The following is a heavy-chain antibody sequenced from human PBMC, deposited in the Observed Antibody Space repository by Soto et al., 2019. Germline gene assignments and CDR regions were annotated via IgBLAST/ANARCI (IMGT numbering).Heavy chain of an antibody. Sequence: QVQLVESGGGVVQPGRSLRLSCAASGFTFSSYGMHWVRQAQGKGLEWVAVISYDGSNKYYADSVKGRFTISRDNSKNTLYLQMNSLRAEDTAVYYCAKDVVVVAADLGFAPWGQGTLVTVSS. CDR2: ISYDGSNK. CDR3: AKDVVVVAADLGFAP. J-gene: IGHJ5*02. CDR1: GFTFSSYG. D-gene: IGHD2-15*01. V-gene: IGHV3-30*18.